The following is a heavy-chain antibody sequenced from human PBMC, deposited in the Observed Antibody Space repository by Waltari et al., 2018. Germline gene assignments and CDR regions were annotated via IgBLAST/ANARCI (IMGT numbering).Heavy chain of an antibody. CDR3: VREWGYGENGLDV. CDR2: VNSEGSST. Sequence: EVQLVESGGGLVQPGGSLRLSCAASGFTFRSSCMHWVRQAPWKGLVWVSHVNSEGSSTSYADSVKGRFTTSRDNAKDTLYLQMNSLRDEDTAVYYCVREWGYGENGLDVWGQGTTVTVSS. D-gene: IGHD5-18*01. V-gene: IGHV3-74*01. J-gene: IGHJ6*02. CDR1: GFTFRSSC.